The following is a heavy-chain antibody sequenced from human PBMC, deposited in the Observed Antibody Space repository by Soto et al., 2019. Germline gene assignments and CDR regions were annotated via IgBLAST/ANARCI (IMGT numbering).Heavy chain of an antibody. CDR3: ARCGRDSDYDFWSGYPGEDAFDI. D-gene: IGHD3-3*01. J-gene: IGHJ3*02. CDR1: GGSISSGGYY. CDR2: IYYSGST. Sequence: SETLSLTCTVSGGSISSGGYYWSWIRQHPGKGLEWIGYIYYSGSTYYNPSLKSRVTISVDTSKNHFSLKLSSVTAADTAVYYCARCGRDSDYDFWSGYPGEDAFDIWGQGTMVTVSS. V-gene: IGHV4-31*03.